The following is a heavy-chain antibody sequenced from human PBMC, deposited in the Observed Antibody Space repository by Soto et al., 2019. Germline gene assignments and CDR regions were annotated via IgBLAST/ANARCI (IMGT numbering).Heavy chain of an antibody. V-gene: IGHV3-21*06. CDR1: GFTFSDFA. CDR3: ARVRASRRDYYYGMDV. J-gene: IGHJ6*02. D-gene: IGHD6-6*01. CDR2: ISGSSGHM. Sequence: PGGSLRLSCAASGFTFSDFAMNWVRQAPGKGLEWVSSISGSSGHMYYADSLKGRLSISRDNAKNSLHLQMNSLRAEDTAVYYCARVRASRRDYYYGMDVWGQGTTVTVSS.